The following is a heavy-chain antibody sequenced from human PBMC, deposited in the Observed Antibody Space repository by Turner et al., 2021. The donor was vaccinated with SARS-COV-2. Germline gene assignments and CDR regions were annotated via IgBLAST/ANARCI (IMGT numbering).Heavy chain of an antibody. CDR1: GFTFSSYW. CDR3: ARDHIGVYYAMDV. D-gene: IGHD3-10*01. V-gene: IGHV3-74*01. Sequence: EVQLVESGGGLVQPGGSLRLSCSAYGFTFSSYWMHWVRQAPGKGLLWVSLINSDGSSTSYADSVKGRFTISRDNAKNTLYLQMNSLRAEDTAVYYCARDHIGVYYAMDVWGQGTTVTVSS. CDR2: INSDGSST. J-gene: IGHJ6*02.